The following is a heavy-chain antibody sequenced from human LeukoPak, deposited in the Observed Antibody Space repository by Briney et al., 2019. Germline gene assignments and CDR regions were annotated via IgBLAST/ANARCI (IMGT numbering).Heavy chain of an antibody. D-gene: IGHD3/OR15-3a*01. CDR2: IYYSGST. V-gene: IGHV4-59*01. CDR1: GGSISSYY. J-gene: IGHJ4*02. Sequence: SETLSLTCTVSGGSISSYYWSWIRQPPGKGLEWIGYIYYSGSTNYNPSLKSRVTISVDTSKNQFSLKLSSVTAADTAVFYCASDPFGTGSLDYWGQGTLVTVSS. CDR3: ASDPFGTGSLDY.